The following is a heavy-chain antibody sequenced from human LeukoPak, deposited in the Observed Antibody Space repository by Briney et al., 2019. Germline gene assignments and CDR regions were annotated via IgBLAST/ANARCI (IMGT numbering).Heavy chain of an antibody. CDR2: ISGSGGST. Sequence: GGSLRLSCAASGFTFSSYAMSWVRQAPGKGLEWVSAISGSGGSTYYADSVKGRFTISRDNSKNTLYLQMNSLRAEDTAVYYCAKDRAPIVVVPAAIGYYGMDVWSQGTTVTVSS. D-gene: IGHD2-2*01. CDR3: AKDRAPIVVVPAAIGYYGMDV. V-gene: IGHV3-23*01. CDR1: GFTFSSYA. J-gene: IGHJ6*02.